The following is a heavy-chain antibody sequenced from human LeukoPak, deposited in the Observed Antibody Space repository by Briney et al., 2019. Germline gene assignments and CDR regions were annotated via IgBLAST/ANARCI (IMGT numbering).Heavy chain of an antibody. V-gene: IGHV3-23*01. CDR3: AIHLPGGSDRPFDY. CDR1: VFSHSKFA. CDR2: IRGSGGST. Sequence: GRSLRLSRAVSVFSHSKFAVSCVPEASGKGLESGSAIRGSGGSTFSAESVKGRFTIATDNSKNTLSLQMNSLRAEDTAVYSCAIHLPGGSDRPFDYWGQGTLVTVSS. J-gene: IGHJ4*02. D-gene: IGHD1-26*01.